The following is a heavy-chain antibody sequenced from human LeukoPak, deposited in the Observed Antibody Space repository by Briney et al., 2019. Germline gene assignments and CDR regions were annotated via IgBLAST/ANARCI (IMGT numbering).Heavy chain of an antibody. CDR1: GYTFTGYY. V-gene: IGHV1-2*02. Sequence: ASVKVSCKASGYTFTGYYMHWVRQAPGQGLEWMGWINPNSGGTNYAQKFQGRVTMTRDTSISTAYMELSRLRSDDTAVYYCARDRRGSYGSEEFDYWGQGTLVTVSS. J-gene: IGHJ4*02. CDR3: ARDRRGSYGSEEFDY. CDR2: INPNSGGT. D-gene: IGHD1-26*01.